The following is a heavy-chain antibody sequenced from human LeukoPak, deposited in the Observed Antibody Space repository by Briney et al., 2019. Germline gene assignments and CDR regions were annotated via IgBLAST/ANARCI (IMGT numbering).Heavy chain of an antibody. CDR2: MNPNSGNT. D-gene: IGHD3-10*01. CDR3: ARDLYGSGSYW. Sequence: ASVKVSCKASGYTFTSYAMNWVRQAPGQGLEWMGWMNPNSGNTGYAQKFQGRVTMTRNTSISTAYMELSSLRSEDTAVYYCARDLYGSGSYWWGQGTLVTVSS. CDR1: GYTFTSYA. V-gene: IGHV1-8*02. J-gene: IGHJ4*02.